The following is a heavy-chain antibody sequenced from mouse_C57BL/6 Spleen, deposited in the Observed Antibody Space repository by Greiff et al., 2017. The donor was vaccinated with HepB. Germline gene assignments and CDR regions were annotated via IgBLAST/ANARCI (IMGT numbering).Heavy chain of an antibody. D-gene: IGHD2-3*01. V-gene: IGHV5-16*01. CDR1: GFTFSDYY. CDR2: INYDGSST. Sequence: EVQLQESEGGLVQPGSSMKLSCTASGFTFSDYYMAWVRQVPEKGLEWVANINYDGSSTYYLDSLKSRFIISRDNAKNILYLQMSSLKSEDTATYYCARVWLLRAMDYWGQGTSVTVSS. CDR3: ARVWLLRAMDY. J-gene: IGHJ4*01.